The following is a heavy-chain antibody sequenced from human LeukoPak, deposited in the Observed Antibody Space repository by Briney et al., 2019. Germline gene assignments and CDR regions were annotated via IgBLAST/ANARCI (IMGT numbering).Heavy chain of an antibody. CDR3: ARDYDVVVPAAPYY. D-gene: IGHD2-2*01. CDR1: GYTFTSYG. V-gene: IGHV1-18*01. J-gene: IGHJ4*02. Sequence: ASVKVSCKASGYTFTSYGISWVRQAPGQGLEWMGWISAYNGNTNYAQKLQGRVTMTTDTSTSTAYMELRSLRSDDTAVYYCARDYDVVVPAAPYYWGQGTLVTVSS. CDR2: ISAYNGNT.